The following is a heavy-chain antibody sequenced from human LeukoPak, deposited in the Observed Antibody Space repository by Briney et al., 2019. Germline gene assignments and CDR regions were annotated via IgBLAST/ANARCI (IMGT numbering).Heavy chain of an antibody. CDR2: INPSGGST. Sequence: ASVNVSCKASGYTFTSYYMHWVRQAPGQGLEWMGIINPSGGSTSYAQKFQGRVTMTSDTSTSTVYMELSSLRSEDTAVYYCAREAPRGPYFDYWGQGTLVTVSS. V-gene: IGHV1-46*01. CDR3: AREAPRGPYFDY. D-gene: IGHD2-15*01. J-gene: IGHJ4*02. CDR1: GYTFTSYY.